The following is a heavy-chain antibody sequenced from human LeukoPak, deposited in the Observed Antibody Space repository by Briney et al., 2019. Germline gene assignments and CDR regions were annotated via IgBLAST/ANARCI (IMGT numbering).Heavy chain of an antibody. J-gene: IGHJ3*02. CDR3: ASPSSGQSFDI. Sequence: PGGSLRLSCAAFEFTFRSYEMNWVRQAPGKGLEWVSVIYTGGNTYYADSVKGRFTISRDNSKNTLYLQMHSLRAEDTAVYYCASPSSGQSFDIWGQGTMVTVSS. D-gene: IGHD6-19*01. CDR2: IYTGGNT. V-gene: IGHV3-53*01. CDR1: EFTFRSYE.